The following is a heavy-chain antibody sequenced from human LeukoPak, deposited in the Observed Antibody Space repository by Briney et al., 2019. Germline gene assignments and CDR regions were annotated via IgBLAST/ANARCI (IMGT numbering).Heavy chain of an antibody. CDR1: GFTFSSYG. Sequence: GGSLRLSCAASGFTFSSYGMHWVRQAPGKGLEWVAVISHDGSNEYYADSVEGRFTISRANSKNTLYLQMNSLRPEDTAVYYCAKGVPPLDYFDYWGQGALVTVSS. J-gene: IGHJ4*02. V-gene: IGHV3-30*18. CDR3: AKGVPPLDYFDY. CDR2: ISHDGSNE.